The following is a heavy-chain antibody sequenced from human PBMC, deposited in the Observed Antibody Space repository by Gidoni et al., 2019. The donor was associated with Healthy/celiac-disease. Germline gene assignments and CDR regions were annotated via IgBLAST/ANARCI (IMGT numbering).Heavy chain of an antibody. CDR1: GGCFRGYY. Sequence: QVQLQQWGAGLVKLAETLSRTWAVYGGCFRGYYWSWIRQPPGKGLEWIGEINHSGSTNYNPSLESRLTISVDTSKNQFFLKLSSVTAADTAVYYCARPYGYYDSSGYYNYWGQGTLVTVSS. J-gene: IGHJ4*02. CDR2: INHSGST. CDR3: ARPYGYYDSSGYYNY. V-gene: IGHV4-34*01. D-gene: IGHD3-22*01.